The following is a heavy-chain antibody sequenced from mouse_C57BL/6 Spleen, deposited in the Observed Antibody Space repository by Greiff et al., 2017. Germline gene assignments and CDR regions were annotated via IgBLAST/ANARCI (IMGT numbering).Heavy chain of an antibody. CDR2: IHPNSGST. Sequence: QVQLKQPGAELVKPGASVKLSCKASGYTFTSYWMHWVKQRPGQGLEWIGMIHPNSGSTNYNEKFKSKATLTVDKSSSTAYMQLSSLTSEDSAVYYCARWDGSSSGRGLDYWGQGTTLTVSS. V-gene: IGHV1-64*01. CDR3: ARWDGSSSGRGLDY. J-gene: IGHJ2*01. CDR1: GYTFTSYW. D-gene: IGHD1-1*01.